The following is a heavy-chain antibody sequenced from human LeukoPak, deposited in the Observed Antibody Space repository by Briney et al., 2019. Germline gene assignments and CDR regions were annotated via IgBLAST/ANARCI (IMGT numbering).Heavy chain of an antibody. V-gene: IGHV3-30-3*01. D-gene: IGHD2-2*01. CDR2: TSSDGTVK. CDR1: GFTFSTYA. CDR3: ARDPVPAAARHFDY. Sequence: GGSLRLSCAASGFTFSTYAMTWVRQAPGKGLEWVAVTSSDGTVKYYPDSVKGRFTISRDNSKNTLYLQVNSLRPEDTGVYYCARDPVPAAARHFDYWGQGTLVTVSS. J-gene: IGHJ4*01.